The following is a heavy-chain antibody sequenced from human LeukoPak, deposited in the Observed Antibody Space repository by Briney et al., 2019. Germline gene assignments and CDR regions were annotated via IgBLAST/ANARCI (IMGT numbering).Heavy chain of an antibody. CDR1: GLTVSNAW. J-gene: IGHJ4*02. CDR3: TTFAGSGSF. V-gene: IGHV3-15*01. D-gene: IGHD3-22*01. Sequence: GGSLRLSCAASGLTVSNAWMSWVRQAPGKGLEWVGRIKRKTDGGTTDYAAPVKGRFSISRDDSKNTLYLQMISLKTEDTAVYYCTTFAGSGSFWGQGTLVTVSS. CDR2: IKRKTDGGTT.